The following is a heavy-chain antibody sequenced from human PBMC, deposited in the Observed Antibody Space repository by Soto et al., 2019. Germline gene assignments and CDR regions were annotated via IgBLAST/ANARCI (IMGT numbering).Heavy chain of an antibody. V-gene: IGHV1-18*01. CDR1: GYTFTRNG. D-gene: IGHD3-22*01. J-gene: IGHJ6*02. CDR3: VKDRDSNSWPSRDV. CDR2: ISPKSGSI. Sequence: ASVKVSCKTSGYTFTRNGISWVRQAPGQGLEWMGWISPKSGSIKYALKFQGRVIMTTDTSTSKAYMELRSLRSDDTAVYYCVKDRDSNSWPSRDVWGPGTTVTSP.